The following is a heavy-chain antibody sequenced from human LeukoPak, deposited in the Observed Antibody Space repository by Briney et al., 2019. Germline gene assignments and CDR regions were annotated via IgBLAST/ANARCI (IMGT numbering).Heavy chain of an antibody. Sequence: RGESLKISCKGSGYSFTSYWIGWVRQMPGKGLEWMGITYPGDSDARYSPSFQGQVTISADKSISTAYLQWSSLKASDTAMYYCARTIRITMVRGTKRDWFDPWGQGTLVTVSS. V-gene: IGHV5-51*01. CDR1: GYSFTSYW. CDR2: TYPGDSDA. J-gene: IGHJ5*02. D-gene: IGHD3-10*01. CDR3: ARTIRITMVRGTKRDWFDP.